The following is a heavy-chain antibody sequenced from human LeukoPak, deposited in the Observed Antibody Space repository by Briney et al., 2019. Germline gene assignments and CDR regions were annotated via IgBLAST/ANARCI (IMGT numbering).Heavy chain of an antibody. Sequence: ASVKVSFKASGYRLTSYFMNWVRQAPGQGLEWMGIINPTTDSTTYAQKFQGRVTMSRDMATSTVYMELSSLRSDDTAVYYCARVDYRYCDYWGQGTLVTVSS. D-gene: IGHD3-16*01. CDR3: ARVDYRYCDY. V-gene: IGHV1-46*01. CDR2: INPTTDST. J-gene: IGHJ4*02. CDR1: GYRLTSYF.